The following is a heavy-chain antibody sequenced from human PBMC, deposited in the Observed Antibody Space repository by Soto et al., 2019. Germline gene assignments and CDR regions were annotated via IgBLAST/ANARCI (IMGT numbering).Heavy chain of an antibody. CDR1: GDSISSGDYY. V-gene: IGHV4-61*08. Sequence: SETLSLTCTVSGDSISSGDYYWSWIRQPPGKGLELIGCIYYSGNTNYNPSLKSRVTISVDTSKNQFSLKLSSVTAADTAVYYCARLGAQEIDPWGQGTLVTVSS. D-gene: IGHD3-16*01. J-gene: IGHJ5*02. CDR3: ARLGAQEIDP. CDR2: IYYSGNT.